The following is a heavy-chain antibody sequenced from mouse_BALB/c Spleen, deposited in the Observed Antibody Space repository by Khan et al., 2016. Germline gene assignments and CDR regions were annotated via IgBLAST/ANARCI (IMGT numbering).Heavy chain of an antibody. CDR1: GYSITSGYS. Sequence: EVQLQESGPDLVKPSQSLSLTCTVTGYSITSGYSWHWIRQFPGNKLEWMGYIHYSGSTNYNPSTKSRISITRDTSKNQFFLQLNSVTTEDTATCDCARSHYEYALFAYWGQGTLVTVSA. J-gene: IGHJ3*01. CDR2: IHYSGST. V-gene: IGHV3-1*02. D-gene: IGHD2-4*01. CDR3: ARSHYEYALFAY.